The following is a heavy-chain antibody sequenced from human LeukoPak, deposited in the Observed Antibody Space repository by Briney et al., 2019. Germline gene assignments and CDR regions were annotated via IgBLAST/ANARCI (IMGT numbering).Heavy chain of an antibody. CDR3: ARVPPNYYYMDV. CDR1: GYSFSHYY. Sequence: ASVKVSCKASGYSFSHYYMHWLRQAPGQGLEWMGWINPNSGGTNYAQKFQGRVTMTRDTSISTAYMELSRLRSDDTAVYYCARVPPNYYYMDVWGKGTTVTISS. J-gene: IGHJ6*03. V-gene: IGHV1-2*02. CDR2: INPNSGGT.